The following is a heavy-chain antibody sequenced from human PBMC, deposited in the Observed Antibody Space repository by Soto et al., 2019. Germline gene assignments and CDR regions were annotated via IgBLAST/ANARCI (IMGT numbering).Heavy chain of an antibody. V-gene: IGHV3-30*18. J-gene: IGHJ6*02. Sequence: GGSLRLSCAASGFTFSSYGMHWVRQAPGKGLEWVAVISYDGSNKYYADSVKGRFTVSRDNSKNTLYLQMNSLRAEDTAVYYCAKDQIFGVDAAENYYYYGTDVWGQGTTVTVSS. CDR1: GFTFSSYG. CDR2: ISYDGSNK. CDR3: AKDQIFGVDAAENYYYYGTDV. D-gene: IGHD3-3*01.